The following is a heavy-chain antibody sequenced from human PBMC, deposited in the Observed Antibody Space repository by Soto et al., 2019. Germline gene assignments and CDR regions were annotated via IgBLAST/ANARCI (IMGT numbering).Heavy chain of an antibody. CDR1: GGSIRPYY. J-gene: IGHJ4*02. Sequence: QVQLQESGPGLVKPSETLSLTCTVFGGSIRPYYWSWIRQPPGKELEWIGYIYYTGSTNYSPSLRSRGTMSLDTSKNLLSLKLNSVTAADTAVYYCARGSPLSSSFPLDYWGQGSLVAVSS. V-gene: IGHV4-59*12. CDR3: ARGSPLSSSFPLDY. D-gene: IGHD6-6*01. CDR2: IYYTGST.